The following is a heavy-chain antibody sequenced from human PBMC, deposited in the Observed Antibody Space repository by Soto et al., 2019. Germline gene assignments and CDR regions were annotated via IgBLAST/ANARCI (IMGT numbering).Heavy chain of an antibody. CDR3: AKAKNDYNSDNRPPFDY. Sequence: EVQLLESGGGVVQPGGSLRLSCEASGFTLRNYAMTWIRQAPGKGLDWVSLISANDVGTYYAESVKTRFTISTDQSRNTVYLQMDSLRADDTAIYYCAKAKNDYNSDNRPPFDYWGQGTLVTVSS. CDR1: GFTLRNYA. J-gene: IGHJ4*02. D-gene: IGHD3-10*01. CDR2: ISANDVGT. V-gene: IGHV3-23*01.